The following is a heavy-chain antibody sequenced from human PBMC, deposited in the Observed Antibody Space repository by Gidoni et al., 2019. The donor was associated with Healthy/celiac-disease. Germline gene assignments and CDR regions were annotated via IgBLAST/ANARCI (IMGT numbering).Heavy chain of an antibody. CDR3: AKGAVAGTFLRYYYGMDV. V-gene: IGHV3-23*01. D-gene: IGHD6-19*01. J-gene: IGHJ6*02. CDR2: ISVSGGST. CDR1: GFTFSSYA. Sequence: EVQLLESGGGLVQHGGSLRLSCAAAGFTFSSYAMSWVRQAPGKGLEWVSAISVSGGSTYYADSVKGRFTISRDNSKNTLYLQMNSLRAEDTAVYYCAKGAVAGTFLRYYYGMDVWGQGTTVTVSS.